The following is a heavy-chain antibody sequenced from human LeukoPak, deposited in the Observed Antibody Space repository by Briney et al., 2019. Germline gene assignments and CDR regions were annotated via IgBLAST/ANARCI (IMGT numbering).Heavy chain of an antibody. CDR3: ARQSLGATYYYDSSGYSPFDY. D-gene: IGHD3-22*01. Sequence: PETLSLTCTVSGGSISSSSYYWGWIRQPPGKGLEWIGSIYYSGSTYYNPSLKSRVTISVDTSKNQFSLKLSSVTAADTAVYYCARQSLGATYYYDSSGYSPFDYWGQGTLVTVSS. CDR2: IYYSGST. J-gene: IGHJ4*02. CDR1: GGSISSSSYY. V-gene: IGHV4-39*01.